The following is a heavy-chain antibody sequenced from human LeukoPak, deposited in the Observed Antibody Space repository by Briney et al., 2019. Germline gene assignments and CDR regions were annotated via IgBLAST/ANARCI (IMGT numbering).Heavy chain of an antibody. CDR2: IYHSGST. Sequence: NASETLSLTCTVSGYSISSGYFWGWIRQPPGKGLEWIGSIYHSGSTSYNPSLKSRLTISVDTSKNQFSLKLNFVTAADTAMYYCARDRFSSVDPWGQGTLVTVSS. CDR3: ARDRFSSVDP. CDR1: GYSISSGYF. J-gene: IGHJ5*02. V-gene: IGHV4-38-2*02. D-gene: IGHD2-15*01.